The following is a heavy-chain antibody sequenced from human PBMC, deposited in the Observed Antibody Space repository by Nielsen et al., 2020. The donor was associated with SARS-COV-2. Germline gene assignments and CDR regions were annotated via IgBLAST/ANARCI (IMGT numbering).Heavy chain of an antibody. V-gene: IGHV3-48*04. J-gene: IGHJ3*01. CDR3: ARDWSRAFDV. CDR2: ISSSGNAI. Sequence: GESLNISCAASGFNFSTYWMSWIRQPPGRGLEWISYISSSGNAINYADSVKGRFTISRDNAKNSMSLQMNSLRVEDTAVYYCARDWSRAFDVWGQGTMVTVSS. CDR1: GFNFSTYW.